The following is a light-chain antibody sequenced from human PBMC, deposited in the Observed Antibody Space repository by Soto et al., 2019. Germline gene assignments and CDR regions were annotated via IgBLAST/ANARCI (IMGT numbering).Light chain of an antibody. V-gene: IGLV2-14*03. J-gene: IGLJ7*01. CDR2: DVN. Sequence: QSALTQPASVSGSPGQSITISCTGTSSDIGAYNFVSWYQQHTGKAPKLMLYDVNIRPSGVSNRFSGSKSGNTASLTISGLQAEDEADYYCTSWTTSTTMIFGGGNQLTVL. CDR1: SSDIGAYNF. CDR3: TSWTTSTTMI.